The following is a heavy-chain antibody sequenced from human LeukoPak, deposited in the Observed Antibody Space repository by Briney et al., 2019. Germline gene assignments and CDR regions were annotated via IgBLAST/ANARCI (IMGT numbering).Heavy chain of an antibody. J-gene: IGHJ5*02. CDR3: AKAEDRSSAWNH. CDR1: GFTFNNYA. D-gene: IGHD6-25*01. V-gene: IGHV3-23*01. CDR2: INGAGDNT. Sequence: GGSLRLSCAASGFTFNNYALSWVRQAQGKGLARVSTINGAGDNTYYADSVQGRFTISRDNSKNILHLQINSLRAEDTALYYCAKAEDRSSAWNHWGHGTLVTVT.